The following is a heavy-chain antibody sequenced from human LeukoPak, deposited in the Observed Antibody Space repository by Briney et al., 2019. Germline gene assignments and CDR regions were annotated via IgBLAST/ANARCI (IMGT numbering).Heavy chain of an antibody. CDR1: GFTFINYS. V-gene: IGHV3-21*01. J-gene: IGHJ2*01. CDR3: ARNWYFDL. CDR2: IGTNGTYI. Sequence: GSLRLSCAASGFTFINYSINWVRQAPGKGLEWVSSIGTNGTYILYADSVKGRFTISRDNAKNSVYLQMNSLRAEDTAVYYCARNWYFDLWGRGTLVTVSS.